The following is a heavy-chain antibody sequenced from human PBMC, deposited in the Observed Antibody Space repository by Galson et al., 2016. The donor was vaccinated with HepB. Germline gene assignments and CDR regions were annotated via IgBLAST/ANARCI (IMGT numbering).Heavy chain of an antibody. CDR3: VRDSAAAWGFFDH. V-gene: IGHV3-53*01. CDR1: GFSVSSTY. D-gene: IGHD6-13*01. CDR2: IYAGGST. Sequence: SLRLSCAVSGFSVSSTYMTWVRQAPGKGLEWVSFIYAGGSTYYRDSVKGRFTIPRDNSKNTLYLQMNSLRVEDTAVYYCVRDSAAAWGFFDHWGQGSLVTVSS. J-gene: IGHJ4*02.